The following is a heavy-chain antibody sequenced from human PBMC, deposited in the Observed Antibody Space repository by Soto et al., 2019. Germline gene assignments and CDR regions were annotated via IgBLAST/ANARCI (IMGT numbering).Heavy chain of an antibody. CDR1: GGSISSYY. D-gene: IGHD3-9*01. CDR3: ARDLTYYDILTGYQYYSGMDV. Sequence: SETLSLTCTVSGGSISSYYWSWIRQPPGKGLEWIGYIYYSGSTNYNPSLKSRVTISVDTSKNQFSLKLSSVTAADTAVYYCARDLTYYDILTGYQYYSGMDVWGHGTTVTVSS. V-gene: IGHV4-59*01. CDR2: IYYSGST. J-gene: IGHJ6*02.